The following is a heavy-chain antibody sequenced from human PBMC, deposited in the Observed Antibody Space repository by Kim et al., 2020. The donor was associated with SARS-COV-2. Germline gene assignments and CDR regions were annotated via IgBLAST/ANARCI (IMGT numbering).Heavy chain of an antibody. Sequence: SVKVSCKASGGTFSSYAISWVRQAPGQGLEWMGGIIPIFGTANNAQKFQGRVTITADESTSTAYMELSSLRSEDTAVYYCARAHGGYYYDSSGYYRAFDYWGQGTLVTVSS. V-gene: IGHV1-69*13. J-gene: IGHJ4*02. CDR1: GGTFSSYA. CDR3: ARAHGGYYYDSSGYYRAFDY. D-gene: IGHD3-22*01. CDR2: IIPIFGTA.